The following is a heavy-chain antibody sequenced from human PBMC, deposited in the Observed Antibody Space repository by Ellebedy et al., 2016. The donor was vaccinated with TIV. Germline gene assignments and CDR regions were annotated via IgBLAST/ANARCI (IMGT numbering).Heavy chain of an antibody. CDR1: GFTFSSYA. CDR2: ISYDGSNK. CDR3: ARDLGTALMVYVGKSRTAASVFDY. Sequence: GESLKISXAASGFTFSSYAMHWVRQAPGKGLEWVAVISYDGSNKYYADSVKGRFTISRDNSKNTLYLQMNSLRAEDTAVYYCARDLGTALMVYVGKSRTAASVFDYWGQGTLVTVSS. D-gene: IGHD2-8*01. V-gene: IGHV3-30-3*01. J-gene: IGHJ4*02.